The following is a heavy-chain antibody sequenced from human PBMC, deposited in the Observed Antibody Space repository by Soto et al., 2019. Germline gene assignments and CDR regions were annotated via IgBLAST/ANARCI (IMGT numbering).Heavy chain of an antibody. J-gene: IGHJ6*02. Sequence: SETLSLTCNASGGSISSYYWSWVPQSPGERMEWIGYVHHSWGSSYNPSLQSRVAISLDTSKSQFSLKVTSVTATDTAVYYCARQGFGPLHGLVDVWGQGTTVTVSS. CDR3: ARQGFGPLHGLVDV. V-gene: IGHV4-59*08. D-gene: IGHD3-10*01. CDR2: VHHSWGS. CDR1: GGSISSYY.